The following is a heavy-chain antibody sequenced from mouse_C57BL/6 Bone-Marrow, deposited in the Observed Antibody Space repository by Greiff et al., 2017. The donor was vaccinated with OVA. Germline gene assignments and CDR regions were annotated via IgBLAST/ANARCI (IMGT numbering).Heavy chain of an antibody. CDR2: ISYDGSN. D-gene: IGHD2-3*01. J-gene: IGHJ2*01. V-gene: IGHV3-6*01. CDR1: GYSITSGYY. CDR3: ARDGYYPFDY. Sequence: EVKLEESGPGLVKPSQSLSLTCSVTGYSITSGYYWNWIRQFPGNKLEWMGYISYDGSNNYNPSLKNRISITRDTSKNQFFLKLNSVTTEDTATYYCARDGYYPFDYWGQGTTLTVSS.